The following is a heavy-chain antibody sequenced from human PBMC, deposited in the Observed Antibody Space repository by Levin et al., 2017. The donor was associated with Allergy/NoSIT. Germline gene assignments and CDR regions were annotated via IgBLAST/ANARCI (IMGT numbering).Heavy chain of an antibody. CDR2: IDWDDDK. J-gene: IGHJ4*02. D-gene: IGHD3-10*01. Sequence: SGPTLVKPTQTLTLTCTFSGFSLSPSGMCVTWSRQPPGKALEWLARIDWDDDKYYSTSLKTRLTISKDTSKNQVVLTMTNMDPVDTATYYCARMRYYGSGSAYYFDYWGQGTLVTVSS. CDR1: GFSLSPSGMC. V-gene: IGHV2-70*11. CDR3: ARMRYYGSGSAYYFDY.